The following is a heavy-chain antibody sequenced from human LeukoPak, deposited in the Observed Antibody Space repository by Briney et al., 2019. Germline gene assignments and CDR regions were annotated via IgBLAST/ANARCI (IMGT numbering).Heavy chain of an antibody. CDR3: ARDYGGSSPFDY. V-gene: IGHV3-30*04. CDR1: GFTFSSYA. D-gene: IGHD4-23*01. Sequence: GGSLRLSCAASGFTFSSYAMHWVRQAPGTGLEWVALISYDGSNKYYADSVKGRFTISRDNSKNSLYLQMNSLRAEDTAVYYCARDYGGSSPFDYWGQGTLVTVSS. CDR2: ISYDGSNK. J-gene: IGHJ4*02.